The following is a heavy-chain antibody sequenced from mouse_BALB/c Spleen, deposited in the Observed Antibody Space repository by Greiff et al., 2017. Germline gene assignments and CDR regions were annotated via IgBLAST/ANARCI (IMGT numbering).Heavy chain of an antibody. CDR3: ARGLRYGNPYAMDY. V-gene: IGHV5-6-5*01. CDR1: GFTFSSYA. Sequence: EVHLVESGGGLVKPGGSLKLSCAASGFTFSSYAMSWVRQTPEKRLEWVASISSGGSTYYPDSVKGRFTISRDNARNILYLQMSSLRSEDTAMYYCARGLRYGNPYAMDYWGQGTSVTVSS. J-gene: IGHJ4*01. CDR2: ISSGGST. D-gene: IGHD2-10*02.